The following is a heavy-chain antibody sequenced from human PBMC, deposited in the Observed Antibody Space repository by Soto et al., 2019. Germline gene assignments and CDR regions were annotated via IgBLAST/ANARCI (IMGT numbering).Heavy chain of an antibody. CDR3: ARHDGFSSGWIFDY. V-gene: IGHV4-39*01. D-gene: IGHD6-19*01. CDR1: GGSISSSSYS. J-gene: IGHJ4*01. CDR2: IYYHGNT. Sequence: SVTLSLTCTVSGGSISSSSYSWGWIRQPPGKTLEWIGTIYYHGNTYSNPSLKSRVTISVDTSNNQLSLKLRSVTAADTAVYYCARHDGFSSGWIFDYWGHGTLVTVSS.